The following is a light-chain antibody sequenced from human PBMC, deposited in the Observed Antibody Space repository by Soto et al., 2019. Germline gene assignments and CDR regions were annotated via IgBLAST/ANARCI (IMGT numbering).Light chain of an antibody. Sequence: QAVVTQPPSVSGAPGQRVTISCTGNNSNLGAGYDVHWYQQLPGAAPKLVIFGNSKRPSGVPDRISGSKSGSSASLAITGLQADAEADYYCQSYDMSLSGWVFGGGTKVTVL. CDR1: NSNLGAGYD. CDR2: GNS. J-gene: IGLJ3*02. V-gene: IGLV1-40*01. CDR3: QSYDMSLSGWV.